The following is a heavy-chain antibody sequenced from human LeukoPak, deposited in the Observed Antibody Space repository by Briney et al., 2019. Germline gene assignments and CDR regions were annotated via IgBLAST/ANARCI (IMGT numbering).Heavy chain of an antibody. V-gene: IGHV3-23*01. Sequence: QPGGSLRLSCAASGFTFSSFAMSWVRQSPGKGLEWVSSIGSGSSTYYADSVKGRFTISRDNSMNTVYLQMNSLRDEDTALYYCAKRGEYSTRAAFDYWGQGTLAAVSS. CDR1: GFTFSSFA. CDR3: AKRGEYSTRAAFDY. CDR2: IGSGSST. D-gene: IGHD2/OR15-2a*01. J-gene: IGHJ4*02.